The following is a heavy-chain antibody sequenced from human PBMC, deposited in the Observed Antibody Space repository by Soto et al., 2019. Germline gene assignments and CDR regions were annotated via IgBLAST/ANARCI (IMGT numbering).Heavy chain of an antibody. CDR1: GYTLTNYG. Sequence: QVQLVQSGDEVKKTGASVKVSCRASGYTLTNYGISRVRQAPGQGLFWMGWITGHNGTTLYAQNVQGRLTLTIDTATNTAYLELMSLKIDVASMYCCVRDWQLSPLGQGTLVTVSS. CDR2: ITGHNGTT. J-gene: IGHJ5*02. CDR3: VRDWQLSP. V-gene: IGHV1-18*01. D-gene: IGHD1-1*01.